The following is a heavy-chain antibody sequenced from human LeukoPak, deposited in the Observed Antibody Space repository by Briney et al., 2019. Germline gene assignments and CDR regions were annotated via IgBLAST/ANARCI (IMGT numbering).Heavy chain of an antibody. CDR2: IKSKTDGGTT. CDR1: GFTFSNAW. V-gene: IGHV3-15*01. J-gene: IGHJ4*02. CDR3: TRFLYYDILTGDSEFDY. Sequence: GGSLRLSCAASGFTFSNAWMSWVRQAPGKGLEWVGSIKSKTDGGTTDYAAPVKGRFTISRDDSKNTLYLQMNRLKTEDTAVYYCTRFLYYDILTGDSEFDYWGQGTLVTVSS. D-gene: IGHD3-9*01.